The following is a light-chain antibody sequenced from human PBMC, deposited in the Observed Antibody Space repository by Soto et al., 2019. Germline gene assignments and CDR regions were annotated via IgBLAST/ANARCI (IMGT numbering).Light chain of an antibody. V-gene: IGLV2-8*01. CDR2: EVS. CDR1: SSDVGGYNY. CDR3: SSFEASNNLL. J-gene: IGLJ2*01. Sequence: QSALTQPPSASGSPGQSVTISCTGTSSDVGGYNYVSWYQQHPGKAPKLMIYEVSKRPSGVPDRFSCSKSGNTASLTVSGLQVEDEADYYCSSFEASNNLLFGGGTKVTVL.